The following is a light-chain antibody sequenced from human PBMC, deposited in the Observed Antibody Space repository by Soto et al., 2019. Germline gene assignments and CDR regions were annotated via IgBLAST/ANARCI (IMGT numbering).Light chain of an antibody. J-gene: IGKJ1*01. CDR3: QQYNSYSPST. V-gene: IGKV1-5*01. CDR1: QSVGSR. Sequence: DIQMTQSASSLSASVGDRASIXCRASQSVGSRLAWYQQNAGKAPKLLISDASRLESGVQSRLSGSGSGREFTLIISSLQPDDFATYYCQQYNSYSPSTFGQGTKVDIK. CDR2: DAS.